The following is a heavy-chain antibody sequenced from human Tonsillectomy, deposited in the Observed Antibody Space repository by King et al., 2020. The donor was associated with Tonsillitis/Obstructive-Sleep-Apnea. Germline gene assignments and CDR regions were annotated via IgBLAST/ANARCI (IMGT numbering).Heavy chain of an antibody. D-gene: IGHD6-6*01. Sequence: VQLQESGPGLMKPSETLSLTCTVSGGSISSYYWSWIRQPPGKGLEWIGYIYYIGSTNYNPSLKSRVTISVDTSKNQFSLRLNSVTAADTAVYYCARSSIAALAYFDSWGQGTLCTVSS. CDR1: GGSISSYY. CDR2: IYYIGST. J-gene: IGHJ4*02. V-gene: IGHV4-59*01. CDR3: ARSSIAALAYFDS.